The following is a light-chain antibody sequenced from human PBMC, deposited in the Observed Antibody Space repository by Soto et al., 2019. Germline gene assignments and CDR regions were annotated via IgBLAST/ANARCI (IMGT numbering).Light chain of an antibody. CDR1: QSVSSN. Sequence: EIVMTQSPATLSVSPGERATLSCRASQSVSSNLAWYQQKPGQAPRPLIYGASTRATDIPARFSGSGSGTEFTRTISSLQSEDFAVYYCQQYNNWPLTFGGGTKVEIK. V-gene: IGKV3-15*01. CDR2: GAS. J-gene: IGKJ4*01. CDR3: QQYNNWPLT.